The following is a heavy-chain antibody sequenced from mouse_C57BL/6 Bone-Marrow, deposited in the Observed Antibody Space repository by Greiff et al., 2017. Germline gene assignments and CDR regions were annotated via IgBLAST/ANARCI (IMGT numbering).Heavy chain of an antibody. CDR3: ARLGYYGSSNAMDY. J-gene: IGHJ4*01. D-gene: IGHD1-1*01. V-gene: IGHV5-6*01. Sequence: EVPLVESGGDLVKPGGSLKLSCAASGFTFSSYGMSWVRQTPDKRLEWVATISSGGSYTYYPDSVKGRFTIYRDNAKNTLYLQMSSLKSEDTAMYYCARLGYYGSSNAMDYWGQGTSGTVPS. CDR2: ISSGGSYT. CDR1: GFTFSSYG.